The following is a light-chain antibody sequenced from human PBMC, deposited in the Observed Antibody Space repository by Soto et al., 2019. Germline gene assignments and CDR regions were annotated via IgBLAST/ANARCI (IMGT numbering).Light chain of an antibody. Sequence: QSALTQPASVSGSPGQSIAISCTGTSSDVGSYNPVSWYQQHPGKAPKLMIYEGSKRPSGVSTRFSGSESGKTASLTISGLQAEDEADYYCCSYAGSTTWVFGGGTKVTVL. CDR2: EGS. V-gene: IGLV2-23*01. CDR1: SSDVGSYNP. J-gene: IGLJ3*02. CDR3: CSYAGSTTWV.